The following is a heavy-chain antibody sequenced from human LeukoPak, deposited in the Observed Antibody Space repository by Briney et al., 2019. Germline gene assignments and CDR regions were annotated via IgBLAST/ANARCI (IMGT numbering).Heavy chain of an antibody. J-gene: IGHJ4*02. CDR3: ARDYGGNSGDYFDY. V-gene: IGHV4-39*02. CDR1: GGSISSSSYY. CDR2: IYYSGST. Sequence: SETLSLTCTVSGGSISSSSYYWGWIRQPPGKGLEWIGSIYYSGSTYYNPSFKSRVTISVDSSKNQFSLKLSSVTAADTAVYYCARDYGGNSGDYFDYWGQGTLVTVSS. D-gene: IGHD4-23*01.